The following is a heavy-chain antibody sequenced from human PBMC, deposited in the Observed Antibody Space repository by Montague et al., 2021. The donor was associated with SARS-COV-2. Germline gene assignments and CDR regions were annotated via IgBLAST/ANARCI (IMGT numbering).Heavy chain of an antibody. J-gene: IGHJ3*02. D-gene: IGHD3-22*01. V-gene: IGHV4-31*01. CDR1: GGSISSGGYY. CDR2: IYYSGST. CDR3: ARAGTITMVVVVIDAFDI. Sequence: TLSLTCTVSGGSISSGGYYWSWIRQHPGKGLEWIGYIYYSGSTYYNPSLKSQVTISVDTSKNQLSLKLSSVTAADTAVYYCARAGTITMVVVVIDAFDIWGQGTMVTVSS.